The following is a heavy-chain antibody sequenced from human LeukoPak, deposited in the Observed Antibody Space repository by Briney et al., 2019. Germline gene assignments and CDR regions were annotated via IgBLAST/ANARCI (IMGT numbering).Heavy chain of an antibody. J-gene: IGHJ6*03. CDR3: AREGGTVTNAKRYYYYMDV. CDR1: GYTFTGYY. CDR2: INPNSGGT. D-gene: IGHD4-17*01. Sequence: GASVKVSRKASGYTFTGYYMHWVRQAPGQGLEWMGWINPNSGGTNYAQKFQGRVTMTRDTSISTAYMELSRLRSDDTAVYYCAREGGTVTNAKRYYYYMDVWGKGTTVTVSS. V-gene: IGHV1-2*02.